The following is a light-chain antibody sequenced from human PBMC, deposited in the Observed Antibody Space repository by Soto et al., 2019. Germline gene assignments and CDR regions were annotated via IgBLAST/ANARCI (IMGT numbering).Light chain of an antibody. Sequence: DIQVTQSPSSLSASVGDRVTISCRASQSISGYLNWYQQKPGKAPKLLIYAASSLQSGVPSRFSGSGSGTDFTLTISSLQPEDFATYYCQQSYSTPLTFGGGTKV. CDR2: AAS. CDR1: QSISGY. V-gene: IGKV1-39*01. CDR3: QQSYSTPLT. J-gene: IGKJ4*01.